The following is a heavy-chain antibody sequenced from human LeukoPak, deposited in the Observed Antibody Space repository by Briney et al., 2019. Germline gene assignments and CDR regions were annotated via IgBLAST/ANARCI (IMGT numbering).Heavy chain of an antibody. CDR3: AREFQSYDSSGPTVIGAFDI. V-gene: IGHV4-59*01. Sequence: SETLSLTCTVSGGSISSYYWSWIREPPGKGLGWIGYIYYSGSTNYNPSLKSRVTISVDMSKNQFSLKLSSVTAADTAVYYCAREFQSYDSSGPTVIGAFDIWGQGTMVTVSS. D-gene: IGHD3-22*01. CDR2: IYYSGST. CDR1: GGSISSYY. J-gene: IGHJ3*02.